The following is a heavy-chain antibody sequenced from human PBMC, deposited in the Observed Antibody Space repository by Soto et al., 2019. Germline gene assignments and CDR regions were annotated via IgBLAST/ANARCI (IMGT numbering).Heavy chain of an antibody. CDR3: ARGISVAGRAFDS. Sequence: PSETLSLTCEVSDFSISGDYYWGWIRQTPEKGLEWIASIYHSGSSYSKPSLRSRVSMSVDTAKNQFSLRLTSVTAADTAVYYCARGISVAGRAFDSWGRGVLVTVSS. CDR1: DFSISGDYY. J-gene: IGHJ4*02. D-gene: IGHD6-19*01. V-gene: IGHV4-38-2*01. CDR2: IYHSGSS.